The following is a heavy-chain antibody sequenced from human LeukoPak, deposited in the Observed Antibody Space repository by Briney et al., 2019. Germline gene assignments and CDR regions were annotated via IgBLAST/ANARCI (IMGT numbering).Heavy chain of an antibody. CDR2: IIPIFGTA. J-gene: IGHJ3*02. V-gene: IGHV1-69*13. Sequence: GASVKVSCKASGGTFSSYAISWVRQAPGQGFEWMGGIIPIFGTANYAQKFQGRVTITADESTSTAYVELSSLRSEDTAVYYCARGHREWALGVSYSGDAFDIWGQGTMVTVSS. CDR1: GGTFSSYA. D-gene: IGHD1-26*01. CDR3: ARGHREWALGVSYSGDAFDI.